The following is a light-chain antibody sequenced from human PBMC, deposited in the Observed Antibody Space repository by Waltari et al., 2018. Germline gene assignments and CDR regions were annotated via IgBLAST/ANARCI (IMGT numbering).Light chain of an antibody. Sequence: DIQMTQSPSSLSASVGDRVTITCQANQDIYNSLIWYQQKPGKAPNLLIYGASNLEPGVPSRFSGSGSGTHFTFTISSLQPDDFATYYCQQYDTPLSFGGGTKVAIK. CDR1: QDIYNS. J-gene: IGKJ4*01. CDR3: QQYDTPLS. V-gene: IGKV1-33*01. CDR2: GAS.